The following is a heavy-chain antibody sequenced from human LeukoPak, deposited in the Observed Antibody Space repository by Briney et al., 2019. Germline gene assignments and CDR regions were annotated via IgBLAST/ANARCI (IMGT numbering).Heavy chain of an antibody. CDR1: GGTFSSYA. CDR3: ARDHARLGELSLYRGDY. D-gene: IGHD3-16*02. J-gene: IGHJ4*02. Sequence: ASVKVSCKASGGTFSSYAISWVRQAPGQGLERMGRIIPILGIANYAQKFQGRVTITADKSTSTAYMELSSLRSEDTAVYYCARDHARLGELSLYRGDYWGQGTLVTVSS. V-gene: IGHV1-69*04. CDR2: IIPILGIA.